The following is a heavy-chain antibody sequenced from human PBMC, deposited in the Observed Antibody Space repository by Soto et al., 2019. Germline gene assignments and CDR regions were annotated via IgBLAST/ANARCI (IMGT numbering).Heavy chain of an antibody. Sequence: PGESLKISCKGSGYSFSRSWIGWVRQMPGKGLEWMGIIHPDDSDTRYSPSFRGQVTISADKSISTAYVQWSSLKASETAMYYCAIFGSGSPYFDSWGQGTLVTVPQ. CDR2: IHPDDSDT. CDR3: AIFGSGSPYFDS. J-gene: IGHJ4*02. D-gene: IGHD3-10*01. V-gene: IGHV5-51*01. CDR1: GYSFSRSW.